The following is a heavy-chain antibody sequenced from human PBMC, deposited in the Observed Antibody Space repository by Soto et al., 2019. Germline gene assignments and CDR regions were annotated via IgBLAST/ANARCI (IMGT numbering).Heavy chain of an antibody. Sequence: QVQLVQSGAEVKKPGASVKVSCKASGYTFTSYAMHWVRQAPGQRLEWMGWINAGNGNTKYSQKFQGRVTITRDTSASTAYMELSSLRSEDTAVYYCARDGSGWPFYCDYGGQGTLVTVSS. J-gene: IGHJ4*02. CDR2: INAGNGNT. CDR3: ARDGSGWPFYCDY. CDR1: GYTFTSYA. D-gene: IGHD6-19*01. V-gene: IGHV1-3*01.